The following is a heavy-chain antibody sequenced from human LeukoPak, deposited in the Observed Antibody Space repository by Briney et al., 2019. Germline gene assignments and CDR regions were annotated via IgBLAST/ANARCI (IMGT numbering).Heavy chain of an antibody. CDR2: INPNSGGT. V-gene: IGHV1-2*02. J-gene: IGHJ4*02. D-gene: IGHD5-18*01. Sequence: GASVKVSCKASGYTFTGYYMHWARQAPGQGLEWMGWINPNSGGTNYAQKFQGRVTMTRDTSISTAYMELSRLRSDDTAVYYCARGEIQLWSLYYFDYWGQGTLVTVSS. CDR1: GYTFTGYY. CDR3: ARGEIQLWSLYYFDY.